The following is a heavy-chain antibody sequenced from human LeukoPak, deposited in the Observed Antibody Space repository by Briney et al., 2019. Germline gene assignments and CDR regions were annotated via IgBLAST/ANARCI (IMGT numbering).Heavy chain of an antibody. J-gene: IGHJ4*02. CDR2: INPNSGGA. CDR1: GYTFTGCY. V-gene: IGHV1-2*02. Sequence: GASVKVSCKASGYTFTGCYMHWVRQAPGQGLEWMGWINPNSGGANYAQKFQGRVTMTRDTSISTASIELNSLISDDTAVYYCATGRELEYSSSSDRTFDYWGQGTLVTVSS. D-gene: IGHD6-6*01. CDR3: ATGRELEYSSSSDRTFDY.